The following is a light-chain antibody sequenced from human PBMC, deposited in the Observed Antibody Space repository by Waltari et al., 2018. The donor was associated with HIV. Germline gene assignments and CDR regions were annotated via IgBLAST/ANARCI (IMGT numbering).Light chain of an antibody. V-gene: IGLV4-69*01. CDR1: SGHNNYA. Sequence: QLVLTQSPSASASLGASVKLTCTLNSGHNNYAIAWHQQQPEKGPRYLMKLNGDGSHTKGDGIPDRFSGSSSGAERYLTISSLQSDDEADYYCQSWDADIHVFGGGTKLTVL. J-gene: IGLJ3*02. CDR3: QSWDADIHV. CDR2: LNGDGSH.